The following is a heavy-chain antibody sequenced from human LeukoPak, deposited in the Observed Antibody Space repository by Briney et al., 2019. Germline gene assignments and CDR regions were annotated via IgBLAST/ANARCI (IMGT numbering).Heavy chain of an antibody. Sequence: GGSLRLSCVASGLSVSSNYMSWVRQAPGKGLEWVSVIYRDGSSYYAESVKGRFTISRDNSKNTLYIQMNSLRAEDTAVYYCARSFYDILIGYYQYFDYWGRGTLVTVSS. CDR3: ARSFYDILIGYYQYFDY. D-gene: IGHD3-9*01. J-gene: IGHJ4*02. CDR1: GLSVSSNY. V-gene: IGHV3-66*01. CDR2: IYRDGSS.